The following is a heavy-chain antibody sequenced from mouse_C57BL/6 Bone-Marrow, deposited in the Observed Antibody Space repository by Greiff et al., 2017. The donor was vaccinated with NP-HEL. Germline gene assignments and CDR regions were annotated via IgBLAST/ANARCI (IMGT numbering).Heavy chain of an antibody. CDR1: GYTFTSYG. CDR2: IYPRSGNT. CDR3: ARSVITTVVAPSYAMDY. Sequence: QVQLQQSGAELARPGASVKLSCKASGYTFTSYGISWVKQRTGQGLEWIGEIYPRSGNTYYNEKFKGKATLTADKSSSTAYMELRSLTSEDSAVYFCARSVITTVVAPSYAMDYWGQGTSVTVSS. J-gene: IGHJ4*01. D-gene: IGHD1-1*01. V-gene: IGHV1-81*01.